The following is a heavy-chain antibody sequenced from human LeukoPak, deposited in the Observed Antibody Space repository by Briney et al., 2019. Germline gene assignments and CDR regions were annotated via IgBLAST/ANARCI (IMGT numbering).Heavy chain of an antibody. V-gene: IGHV3-7*01. CDR2: IKTDGSVT. D-gene: IGHD5-24*01. J-gene: IGHJ4*02. CDR3: AADAHHATSDG. CDR1: GLPFNDLW. Sequence: QPGGSLRLSCAASGLPFNDLWMTWVRQAPGKGLEWVALIKTDGSVTEYVESVKGRFTISRDNARNSLYLQMNSLGVEDTAMYFCAADAHHATSDGWGQGTLVTVSS.